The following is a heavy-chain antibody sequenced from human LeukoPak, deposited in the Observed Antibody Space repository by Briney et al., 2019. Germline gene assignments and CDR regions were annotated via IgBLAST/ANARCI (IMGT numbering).Heavy chain of an antibody. D-gene: IGHD2-2*01. CDR3: AREVRDIVVVPAAMGGYYGMDV. CDR1: GYSISSGYY. CDR2: IYHSGST. V-gene: IGHV4-38-2*01. J-gene: IGHJ6*04. Sequence: SETLSLTCAVSGYSISSGYYWGWIRQPPGKGLEWIGRIYHSGSTYYNPSLKSRVTISVDTSKNQFSLKLSSVTAADTAVYYCAREVRDIVVVPAAMGGYYGMDVWGKGTTVTVSS.